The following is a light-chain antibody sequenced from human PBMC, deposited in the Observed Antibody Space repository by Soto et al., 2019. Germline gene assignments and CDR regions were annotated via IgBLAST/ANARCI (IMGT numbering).Light chain of an antibody. J-gene: IGLJ1*01. CDR1: SSDVGAYNY. V-gene: IGLV2-14*01. CDR2: EVS. Sequence: QSVLTQPPSASGSPGQSVTISCTGTSSDVGAYNYFSWYQQHPGKAPKLMIYEVSNRPSGVSNRFSGSKSGNTASLTISGLQAEDEADYYCSSYTSSSTLYVFGTGTKLTVL. CDR3: SSYTSSSTLYV.